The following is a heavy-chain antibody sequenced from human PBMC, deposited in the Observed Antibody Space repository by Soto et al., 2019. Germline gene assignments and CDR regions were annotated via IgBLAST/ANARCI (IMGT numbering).Heavy chain of an antibody. Sequence: ASVKVSCKASGGTFSDFTINWVRQAPGQRLEWMGGIIPIFDTANYAENFQGRVTITADESTSTSFMEVSSLRSEDTAVYYCARNGTLTGYSYGMDVWGQGTMVTVSS. J-gene: IGHJ6*02. CDR3: ARNGTLTGYSYGMDV. D-gene: IGHD1-1*01. CDR2: IIPIFDTA. CDR1: GGTFSDFT. V-gene: IGHV1-69*13.